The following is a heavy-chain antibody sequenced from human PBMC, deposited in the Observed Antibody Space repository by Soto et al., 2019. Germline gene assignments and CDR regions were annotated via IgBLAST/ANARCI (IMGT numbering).Heavy chain of an antibody. D-gene: IGHD2-15*01. CDR3: VKGGTSVGSAGFDY. CDR1: GFTFSSHS. J-gene: IGHJ4*02. Sequence: PGGSLRLSCSASGFTFSSHSMHWVRQAPGKGLEFVAVIRNNGISTYYADSVKGRFTISRDNSNNTVSLQMRSLRREDTAVYYCVKGGTSVGSAGFDYWGLGTLVTVSS. CDR2: IRNNGIST. V-gene: IGHV3-64D*06.